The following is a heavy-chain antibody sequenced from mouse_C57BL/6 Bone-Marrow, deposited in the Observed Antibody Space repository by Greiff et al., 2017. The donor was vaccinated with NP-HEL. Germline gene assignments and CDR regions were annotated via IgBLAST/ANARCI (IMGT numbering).Heavy chain of an antibody. V-gene: IGHV1-72*01. D-gene: IGHD1-1*01. CDR3: ARLKVYYYGSSYYFDY. Sequence: VQLQQPGAELVKPGASVKLSCKASGYTFTSYWMHWVKQRPGRGLGWIGRIDPNSGGTKYNEKFKSKATLTVDKPSSTAYMQLSSLTSEDSAVYYCARLKVYYYGSSYYFDYWGQGTTLTVSS. CDR1: GYTFTSYW. CDR2: IDPNSGGT. J-gene: IGHJ2*01.